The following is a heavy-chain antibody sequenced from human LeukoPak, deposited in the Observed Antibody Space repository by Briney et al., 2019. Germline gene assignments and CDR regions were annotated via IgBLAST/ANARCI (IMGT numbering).Heavy chain of an antibody. CDR2: INPSGGST. CDR1: GYTFTRHY. CDR3: ARDDPTGIVGSTPGY. V-gene: IGHV1-46*01. D-gene: IGHD1-26*01. J-gene: IGHJ4*02. Sequence: ASVKVSCKASGYTFTRHYTHWVRQAPGQGLEWMGIINPSGGSTTYTQKFQGRVTMTRDMCTSTVYMELSSLRSEDTAVYYCARDDPTGIVGSTPGYWGQGTLVTVSS.